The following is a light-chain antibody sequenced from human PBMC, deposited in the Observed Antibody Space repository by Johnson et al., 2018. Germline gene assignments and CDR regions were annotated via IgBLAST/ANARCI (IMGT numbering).Light chain of an antibody. CDR3: GTWDSSLSAGNV. J-gene: IGLJ1*01. CDR2: ENN. CDR1: SSNIGNNY. Sequence: QSVLTQPPSVSAAPGQKVTISCSGSSSNIGNNYVSWYQQLPGTAPKLLIYENNKRPSGIPDRFSGSKSGTSATLGLTGLQTGDEADYYCGTWDSSLSAGNVSATGPKVTVL. V-gene: IGLV1-51*02.